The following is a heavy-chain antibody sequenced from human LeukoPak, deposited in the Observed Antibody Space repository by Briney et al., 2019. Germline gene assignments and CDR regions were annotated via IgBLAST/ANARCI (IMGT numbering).Heavy chain of an antibody. D-gene: IGHD3-3*01. CDR2: IYSGGST. CDR3: ARTHTIFGVVTYFDY. J-gene: IGHJ4*02. Sequence: GGSLRLSCAASGFTVSSNYMRWVRQAPGKGLEWVSIIYSGGSTYYADSVKGRFTISRDNSKNTLYLQMNSLRAEDTAMYYCARTHTIFGVVTYFDYWGQGTLVTVSS. V-gene: IGHV3-66*02. CDR1: GFTVSSNY.